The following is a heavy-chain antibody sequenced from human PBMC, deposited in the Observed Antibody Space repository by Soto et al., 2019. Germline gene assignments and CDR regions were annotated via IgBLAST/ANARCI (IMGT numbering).Heavy chain of an antibody. CDR3: ARVIRSGVVVTHDAFDI. J-gene: IGHJ3*02. CDR1: GFTVSSNY. V-gene: IGHV3-53*01. D-gene: IGHD3-22*01. CDR2: IYSGGST. Sequence: GGSLRLSCAASGFTVSSNYMSWVRQAPGKGLEWVSVIYSGGSTYYSDSVKGRFTISRDNSKNTLYLQMNSLRAEDTAVYYCARVIRSGVVVTHDAFDIWGQGTMVTVSS.